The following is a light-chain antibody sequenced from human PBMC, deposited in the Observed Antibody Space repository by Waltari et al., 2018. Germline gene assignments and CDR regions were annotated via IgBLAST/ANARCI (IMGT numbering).Light chain of an antibody. Sequence: DIQMTQSPSTLSVSVGDRVTITCRASQNIITWLAWYQQKPGKPPRLLVHTASILETGVPSRFSGSGSGTTFTLTINSLQPDDFATYYCQQYDDFPSTFGQGTELEI. J-gene: IGKJ2*01. CDR3: QQYDDFPST. V-gene: IGKV1-5*03. CDR1: QNIITW. CDR2: TAS.